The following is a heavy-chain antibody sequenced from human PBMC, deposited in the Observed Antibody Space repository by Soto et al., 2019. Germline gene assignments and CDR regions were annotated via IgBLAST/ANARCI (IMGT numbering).Heavy chain of an antibody. D-gene: IGHD6-13*01. CDR3: ERVPRIAAAGIWLDP. CDR1: GGTFSSYA. V-gene: IGHV1-69*06. J-gene: IGHJ5*02. Sequence: ASVKVSCKASGGTFSSYAISWVRQAPGQGLEWMGGIIPIFGTANYAQKFQGRVTITADKSTSTAYMELSSLRSEDTAVYYCERVPRIAAAGIWLDPWGQGPLVTVYS. CDR2: IIPIFGTA.